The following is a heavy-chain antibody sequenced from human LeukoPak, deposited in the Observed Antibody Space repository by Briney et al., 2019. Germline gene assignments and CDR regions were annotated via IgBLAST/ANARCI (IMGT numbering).Heavy chain of an antibody. CDR3: ARDFFGRAAGTGNWFDP. CDR1: GYSIASGYY. J-gene: IGHJ5*02. V-gene: IGHV4-38-2*02. Sequence: SETLSLTCSVSGYSIASGYYWGWIRQSPGKGLEWIGSVYHDGSTYYNPSLKSRVTVSADTSKNQISLSLSSVTATDTAVYYCARDFFGRAAGTGNWFDPWGQGTLVTVCS. CDR2: VYHDGST. D-gene: IGHD6-13*01.